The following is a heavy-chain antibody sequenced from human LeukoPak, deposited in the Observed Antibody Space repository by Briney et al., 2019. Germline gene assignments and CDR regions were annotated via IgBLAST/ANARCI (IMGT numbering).Heavy chain of an antibody. V-gene: IGHV3-21*04. CDR1: GFTFSTYS. D-gene: IGHD1-26*01. Sequence: PGGSLRLSCAASGFTFSTYSMNWVRQAPGMGLEWVSSISTSSSYIYYADSVRGRFTISRDNAKNSLHLQMNSLRAEDTAVYYCAKVSESYQAASGKYYKVFDIWGQGTMVTVSS. CDR3: AKVSESYQAASGKYYKVFDI. J-gene: IGHJ3*02. CDR2: ISTSSSYI.